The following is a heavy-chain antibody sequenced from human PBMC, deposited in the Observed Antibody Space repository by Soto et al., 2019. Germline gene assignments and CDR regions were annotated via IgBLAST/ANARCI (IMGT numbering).Heavy chain of an antibody. Sequence: EVQLVESGGGLVQPGGSLRLSCAASGFTFSDHYMDWVRQAPGKGLEWVGRTRDKPNSYTTEYAASVKGRFTISRDDSENSVYLQMNSLKTEDTAVYYRTSAAVSKTGLDVWGQGTTVTVSS. D-gene: IGHD4-4*01. CDR2: TRDKPNSYTT. J-gene: IGHJ6*02. CDR3: TSAAVSKTGLDV. CDR1: GFTFSDHY. V-gene: IGHV3-72*01.